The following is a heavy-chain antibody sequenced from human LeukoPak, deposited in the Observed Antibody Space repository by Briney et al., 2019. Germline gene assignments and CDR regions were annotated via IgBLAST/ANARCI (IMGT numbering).Heavy chain of an antibody. J-gene: IGHJ4*02. D-gene: IGHD3-10*01. V-gene: IGHV1-18*01. CDR3: ARGRYGSGSYYSDY. CDR1: GYTFTSYG. CDR2: ISAYNGNT. Sequence: ASVKVSCKASGYTFTSYGISWVRQAPGQGLEWMGWISAYNGNTNYAQKLQGRVTMTTDTSTSTAYMELRSLRSEDTAVYYCARGRYGSGSYYSDYWGQGTLVTVSS.